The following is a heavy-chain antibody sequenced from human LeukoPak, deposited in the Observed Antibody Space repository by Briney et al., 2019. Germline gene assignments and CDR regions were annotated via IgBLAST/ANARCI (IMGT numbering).Heavy chain of an antibody. D-gene: IGHD5-18*01. CDR1: GFTFSSYG. J-gene: IGHJ4*02. Sequence: GGSLRLSCAASGFTFSSYGMHWVRQAPGKGLEWVAFIRYDGSNKYYADSVKGRFTISRDNSKNTLYLQMNSLRAEDTAVYYCAKLIGRIQLWSLEGWGQGTLVTVSS. V-gene: IGHV3-30*02. CDR2: IRYDGSNK. CDR3: AKLIGRIQLWSLEG.